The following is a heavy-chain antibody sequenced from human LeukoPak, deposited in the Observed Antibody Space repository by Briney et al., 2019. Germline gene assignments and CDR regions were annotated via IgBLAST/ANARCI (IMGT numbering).Heavy chain of an antibody. V-gene: IGHV3-23*01. J-gene: IGHJ4*02. CDR2: ITRGGSP. CDR3: AKEHLKYANDNRGSFDY. Sequence: GSLRLSCVASGFSFSETAMTWVRQAPGKGLEVLSVITRGGSPYYADSVKRRFTISRDNARNTVYLQLNSLRNEDTALYYCAKEHLKYANDNRGSFDYWGQGTLVTVSS. CDR1: GFSFSETA. D-gene: IGHD3-22*01.